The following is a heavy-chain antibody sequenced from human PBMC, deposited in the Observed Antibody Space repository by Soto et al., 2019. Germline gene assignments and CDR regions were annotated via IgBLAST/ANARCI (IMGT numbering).Heavy chain of an antibody. D-gene: IGHD3-22*01. Sequence: VQLQESGPGLVKPSGTLSLTCTVSGGSISTTNWWSWVRQSPGKGLEWIGEILHIGSTNYNPSLKIRGTISIDKSKNPVSLRLSSVTAADTAVYYCASGFDSDGLYNGGHPWGQGTLVSVSS. CDR3: ASGFDSDGLYNGGHP. J-gene: IGHJ5*02. CDR2: ILHIGST. V-gene: IGHV4-4*02. CDR1: GGSISTTNW.